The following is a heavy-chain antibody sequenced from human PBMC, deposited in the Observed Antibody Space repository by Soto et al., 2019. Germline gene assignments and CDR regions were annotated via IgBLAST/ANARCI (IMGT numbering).Heavy chain of an antibody. Sequence: QVQLVQSGAEVKKPGSSVKVSCKASGGTFSSYAISWVRQAPGQGLEWMGGIIPIFGTANYAQKFQGRVTITADKSTSTAYMELSSLRSEDTAVYCCASEPEYCSGGSGYSGRWFGPRGQGTLVTVSS. CDR1: GGTFSSYA. CDR3: ASEPEYCSGGSGYSGRWFGP. J-gene: IGHJ5*02. D-gene: IGHD2-15*01. CDR2: IIPIFGTA. V-gene: IGHV1-69*06.